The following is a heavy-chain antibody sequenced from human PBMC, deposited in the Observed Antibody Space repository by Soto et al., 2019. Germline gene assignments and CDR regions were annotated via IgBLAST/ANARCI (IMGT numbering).Heavy chain of an antibody. Sequence: GPLSLSYAFAGVPCSIYSMNLVSQAPGKGLEWVSLISGSGGSTHYADSVEGRFTISRDNSKNTLYLEMDSLRAEDTAVYYCAKVVKYDVLTGYYKGPDYYGMDGWGQGTTVTFSS. CDR3: AKVVKYDVLTGYYKGPDYYGMDG. J-gene: IGHJ6*02. D-gene: IGHD3-9*01. CDR1: GVPCSIYS. V-gene: IGHV3-23*01. CDR2: ISGSGGST.